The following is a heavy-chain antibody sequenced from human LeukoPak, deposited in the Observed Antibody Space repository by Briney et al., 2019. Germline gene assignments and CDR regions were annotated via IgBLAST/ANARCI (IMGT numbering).Heavy chain of an antibody. CDR1: GGSFSGYY. D-gene: IGHD2-8*01. Sequence: ASVTLSLTCAVDGGSFSGYYWSWIRQPPGKGLEWIGEINHSGSTNYNPSLKSRVTISVDTSKNQFSLKLSSVTAADTAVYYCARGGVYGVDWFDPCGQGTLVTVSS. J-gene: IGHJ5*02. CDR2: INHSGST. V-gene: IGHV4-34*01. CDR3: ARGGVYGVDWFDP.